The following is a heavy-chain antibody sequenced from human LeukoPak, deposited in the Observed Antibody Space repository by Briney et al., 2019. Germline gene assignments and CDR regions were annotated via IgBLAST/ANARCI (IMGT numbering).Heavy chain of an antibody. CDR2: IYYSGST. J-gene: IGHJ4*02. CDR1: GGSISSYY. D-gene: IGHD3-3*01. Sequence: SETLSLTCTVSGGSISSYYWSWIRQPPGKGLEWIGYIYYSGSTNYNPSLKSRVTISVDTPKNQFSLKLSSVTAADTAVYYCARVYYDFWSGYYLDYWGQGTLVTVSS. CDR3: ARVYYDFWSGYYLDY. V-gene: IGHV4-59*01.